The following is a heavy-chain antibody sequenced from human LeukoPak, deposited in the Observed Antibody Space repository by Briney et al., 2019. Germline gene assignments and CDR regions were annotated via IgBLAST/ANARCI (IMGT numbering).Heavy chain of an antibody. CDR2: ITPSGGST. CDR1: GYTFTSYY. CDR3: ARGGSGGKDWFDP. J-gene: IGHJ5*02. D-gene: IGHD5-12*01. V-gene: IGHV1-46*01. Sequence: GASVTVCFKASGYTFTSYYMHWVRQAPGQGLEWMGIITPSGGSTSYAQKFRGRGTMTTDTSTSTVYMEMSSLRSEDTAVYYCARGGSGGKDWFDPWGQGTLVTVSS.